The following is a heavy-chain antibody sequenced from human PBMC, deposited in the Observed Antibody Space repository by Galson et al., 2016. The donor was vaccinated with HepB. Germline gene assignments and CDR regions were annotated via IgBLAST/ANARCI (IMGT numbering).Heavy chain of an antibody. CDR1: GLSFSSHW. D-gene: IGHD3-22*01. CDR2: INNDGVEK. CDR3: ARGEKGYSEGAS. Sequence: SLRLSCAASGLSFSSHWLSWVRQAPGKGLEWVANINNDGVEKNYAGSVKGRFTISRDNAKNSLYLQMDSLRVEDTGLYYCARGEKGYSEGASWGQGTRVTVSS. V-gene: IGHV3-7*01. J-gene: IGHJ5*02.